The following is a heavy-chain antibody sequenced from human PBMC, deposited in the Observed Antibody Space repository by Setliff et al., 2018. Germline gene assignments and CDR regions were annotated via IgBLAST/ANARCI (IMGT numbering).Heavy chain of an antibody. V-gene: IGHV1-18*01. J-gene: IGHJ4*02. Sequence: ASVKVSCKSSGFTFTDYGITWVRQVPGQGLEWMGWINNYSFNTQYAQKFQVRVTVSTDTSTTTTYMELRNLRSDDTAVYYCARDADNYDTSENPIFDYWGQGTLVTVSS. CDR3: ARDADNYDTSENPIFDY. CDR1: GFTFTDYG. D-gene: IGHD3-22*01. CDR2: INNYSFNT.